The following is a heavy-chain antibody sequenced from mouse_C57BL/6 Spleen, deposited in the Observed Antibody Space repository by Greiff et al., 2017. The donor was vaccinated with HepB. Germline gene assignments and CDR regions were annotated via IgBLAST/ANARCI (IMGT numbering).Heavy chain of an antibody. CDR2: INPSNGGT. CDR1: GYTFTSYW. D-gene: IGHD2-2*01. J-gene: IGHJ3*01. Sequence: QVQLQQPGTELVKPGASVKLSCKASGYTFTSYWMHWVKQRPGQGLEWIGNINPSNGGTNYNEKFKSKATLTVDKSSSTAYMQLSSLTSEDSAVYYCARSIMVTTGPAWFAYWGQGTLVTVSA. V-gene: IGHV1-53*01. CDR3: ARSIMVTTGPAWFAY.